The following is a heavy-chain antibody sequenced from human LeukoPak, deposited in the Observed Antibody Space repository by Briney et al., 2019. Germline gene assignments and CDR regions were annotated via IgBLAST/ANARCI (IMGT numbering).Heavy chain of an antibody. Sequence: SGESLKISCKGSGYSFTSYWIGWVRQMPGKGLEWMGIIYPGDSDTRYSPSFQGQVTISADKSIATVSLQWSSLKASDTAMYYCAKHSGYCVGGRCLVHHLDYWGQGTPVTVSS. V-gene: IGHV5-51*01. D-gene: IGHD2-15*01. CDR3: AKHSGYCVGGRCLVHHLDY. J-gene: IGHJ4*02. CDR1: GYSFTSYW. CDR2: IYPGDSDT.